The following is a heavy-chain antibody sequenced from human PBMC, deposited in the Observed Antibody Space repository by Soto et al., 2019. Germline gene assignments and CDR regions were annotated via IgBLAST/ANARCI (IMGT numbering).Heavy chain of an antibody. Sequence: PSETLSLTCAVSGGSISSSNWWSWVRQPPGKGLEWIGEIYHSGSTNYNPSLKSRVTISVDKSKNQFSLKLSSVTAADTAVYYCARSDYYDSSGYYSAGFDYWGQGTLVTVSS. CDR3: ARSDYYDSSGYYSAGFDY. V-gene: IGHV4-4*02. CDR1: GGSISSSNW. J-gene: IGHJ4*02. D-gene: IGHD3-22*01. CDR2: IYHSGST.